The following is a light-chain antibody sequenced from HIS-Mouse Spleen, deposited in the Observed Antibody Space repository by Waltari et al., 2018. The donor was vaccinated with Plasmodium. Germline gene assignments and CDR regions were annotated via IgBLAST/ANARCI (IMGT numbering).Light chain of an antibody. CDR2: EAS. Sequence: AIQLTQSPSSLSASVGDRVTITCRASQGISSALAWYQQKPGKAPKLLIYEASSLERGVPSRFSGSGSGTDFTLTISSLQPEDFATYYCQQFNSYPQGTFGQGTRLEIK. J-gene: IGKJ5*01. CDR3: QQFNSYPQGT. CDR1: QGISSA. V-gene: IGKV1-13*02.